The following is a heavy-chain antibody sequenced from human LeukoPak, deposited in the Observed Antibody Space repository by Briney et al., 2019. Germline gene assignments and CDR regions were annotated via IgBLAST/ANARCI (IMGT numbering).Heavy chain of an antibody. CDR3: ARGPTLFERATFWDYVWGSYRSISLGY. J-gene: IGHJ4*02. D-gene: IGHD3-16*02. CDR2: INPNSGGT. V-gene: IGHV1-2*02. CDR1: GYTFTGNF. Sequence: ASVKVSCKTSGYTFTGNFMHWVRQAPGQGPEWMGWINPNSGGTNYAQKFQGRVTMTRDTSISTAYMELSRLRSDDTAVYYCARGPTLFERATFWDYVWGSYRSISLGYWGQGTLVTVSS.